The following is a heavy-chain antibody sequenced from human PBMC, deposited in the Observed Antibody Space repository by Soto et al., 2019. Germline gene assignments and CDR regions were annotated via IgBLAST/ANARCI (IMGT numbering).Heavy chain of an antibody. V-gene: IGHV3-30*18. CDR2: ISYDGSNK. CDR3: AKSTEIKSGITMIVVPKSSDYGMDV. CDR1: GFTFSSYG. Sequence: GGSLRLSCAASGFTFSSYGMHWVRQAPGKGLEWVAVISYDGSNKYYADSVKGRFTISRDNSKNTLYLQMNSLRAEDTAVYYCAKSTEIKSGITMIVVPKSSDYGMDVWGQGTTVTVSS. D-gene: IGHD3-22*01. J-gene: IGHJ6*02.